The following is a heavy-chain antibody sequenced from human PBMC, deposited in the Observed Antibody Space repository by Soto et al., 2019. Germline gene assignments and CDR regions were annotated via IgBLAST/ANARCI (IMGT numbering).Heavy chain of an antibody. CDR1: GYTFTGYY. J-gene: IGHJ4*02. CDR3: ALGVVIEGSFDY. CDR2: INPNSGGT. Sequence: ASVKVSCKASGYTFTGYYMHWVGQAPGQGLEWMGWINPNSGGTNYAQKFQGWVTMTRDTSISTAYMELSRLRSDDTAVYYCALGVVIEGSFDYWGQGTLVTVSS. D-gene: IGHD3-3*01. V-gene: IGHV1-2*04.